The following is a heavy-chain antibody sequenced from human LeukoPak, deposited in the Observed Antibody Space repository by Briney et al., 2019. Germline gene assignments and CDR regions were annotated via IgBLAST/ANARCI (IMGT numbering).Heavy chain of an antibody. D-gene: IGHD3-10*01. CDR1: GYSFATYW. J-gene: IGHJ6*02. CDR3: ARVTMVRGVIRSQVYGMDV. V-gene: IGHV5-51*01. Sequence: PGESLKISCKASGYSFATYWIGWVRQVPGKGLEWIGTIYPGDSETRYSPSFQGQVTISADKSMNTAYLQWSSLKASDTAMYYCARVTMVRGVIRSQVYGMDVWGQGTTVTVSS. CDR2: IYPGDSET.